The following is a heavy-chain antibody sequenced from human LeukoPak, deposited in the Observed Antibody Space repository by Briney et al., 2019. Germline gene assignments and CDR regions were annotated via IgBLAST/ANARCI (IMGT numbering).Heavy chain of an antibody. CDR1: GGSFRIFY. V-gene: IGHV4-59*01. D-gene: IGHD3-22*01. J-gene: IGHJ3*02. CDR2: IYYSGST. CDR3: TRGDDYYDSSGYYPHGAFDI. Sequence: SETLSLPCSVSGGSFRIFYWSWIRQPPGKGLEWIGYIYYSGSTNYNPSLKSRVTISVDTSKNQFSLKLSSVTAADTAVYYCTRGDDYYDSSGYYPHGAFDIWGQGTMVTVSS.